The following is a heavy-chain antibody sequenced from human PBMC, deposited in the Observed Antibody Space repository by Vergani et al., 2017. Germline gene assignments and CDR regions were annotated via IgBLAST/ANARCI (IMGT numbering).Heavy chain of an antibody. CDR2: INIGGRT. J-gene: IGHJ3*02. D-gene: IGHD4-17*01. V-gene: IGHV3-66*02. CDR3: ARGMTTETTDLDGFDI. CDR1: SFSVSSHY. Sequence: EVQLVESGGGLVKPGGSLRLSCAASSFSVSSHYMTWVRQAPGKGLEWVSTINIGGRTSYADSVKGRLTLTRDDSKNTLHLQMNSLRPEDTAVYYCARGMTTETTDLDGFDIGGQGTMVSVSS.